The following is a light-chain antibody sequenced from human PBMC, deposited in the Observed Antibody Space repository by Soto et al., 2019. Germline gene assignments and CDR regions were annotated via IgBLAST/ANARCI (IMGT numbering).Light chain of an antibody. V-gene: IGKV3-11*01. CDR1: PSVRNC. J-gene: IGKJ4*01. CDR3: QQCNRWPPFT. Sequence: ESVLTQSPATLSLSPGERATLSCRASPSVRNCLACYQHKAGQAPTLLLYDAFNRATGVPTRFSGSGSGTDFTLTISSLEPEDFAVYYCQQCNRWPPFTFGGGTRVEIK. CDR2: DAF.